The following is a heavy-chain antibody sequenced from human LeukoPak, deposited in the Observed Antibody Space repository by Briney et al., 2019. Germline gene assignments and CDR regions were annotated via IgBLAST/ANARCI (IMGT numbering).Heavy chain of an antibody. CDR2: INPSGGST. CDR1: GYTFTSYY. CDR3: ARGGYLGEIAAAGPFDY. D-gene: IGHD6-13*01. Sequence: GASVKVSCKGSGYTFTSYYMHWVRQAPGQGLEWMGIINPSGGSTSYAQKFQGRVTMTRDTSTSTVYMELSSLRSEDTAVYYCARGGYLGEIAAAGPFDYWGQGTLVTVSS. V-gene: IGHV1-46*01. J-gene: IGHJ4*02.